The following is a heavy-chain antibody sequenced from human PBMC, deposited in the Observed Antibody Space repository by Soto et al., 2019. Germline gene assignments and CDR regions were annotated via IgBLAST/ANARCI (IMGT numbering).Heavy chain of an antibody. CDR3: ASHYDLWAGYLSPVDY. CDR1: GYTFSDYD. V-gene: IGHV3-11*01. CDR2: IDTSSTKI. Sequence: GGSLRVCCAAAGYTFSDYDLSWIRQTPGKGLEWISYIDTSSTKIYYADSVRGRFTISRDNGKNSLFLEMNNLRVEDTAVYFCASHYDLWAGYLSPVDYWGRGTLVTVSS. J-gene: IGHJ4*02. D-gene: IGHD3-3*01.